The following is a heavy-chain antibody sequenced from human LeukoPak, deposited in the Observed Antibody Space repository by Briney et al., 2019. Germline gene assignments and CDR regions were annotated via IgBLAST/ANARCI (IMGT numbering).Heavy chain of an antibody. D-gene: IGHD6-19*01. Sequence: VSSISSSSSYIYYADSVKGRFTISRDNAKNSLYLQMNSLRAEDTAVCYCARGTGIAVAGTDYWGQGTLVTVSS. V-gene: IGHV3-21*01. J-gene: IGHJ4*02. CDR3: ARGTGIAVAGTDY. CDR2: ISSSSSYI.